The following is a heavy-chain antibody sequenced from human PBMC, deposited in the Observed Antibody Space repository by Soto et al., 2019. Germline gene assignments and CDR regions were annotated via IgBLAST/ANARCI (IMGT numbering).Heavy chain of an antibody. CDR1: GDSVSSNSAA. CDR2: TYYRSKWHN. CDR3: TRSGPGGYTHY. Sequence: SETLSLTCAIYGDSVSSNSAAWDWIRLSPSRGLEWLGRTYYRSKWHNHYAVSVKSRITVNPDTSKNQLSLQLNSVTPEDTAVYYCTRSGPGGYTHYRGQGTLVTLSS. V-gene: IGHV6-1*01. D-gene: IGHD5-12*01. J-gene: IGHJ4*02.